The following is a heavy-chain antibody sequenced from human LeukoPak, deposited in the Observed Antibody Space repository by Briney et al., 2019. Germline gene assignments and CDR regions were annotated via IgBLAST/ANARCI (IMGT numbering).Heavy chain of an antibody. CDR3: ARVYSSSSPFDY. D-gene: IGHD6-6*01. Sequence: ASVKVSCKASGVTFSSYAISWVRQAPGQGLEWMGRIIPILGIANYAQKFQGRVTMTRDTSTSTVYMELSSLRSEDTAVYYCARVYSSSSPFDYWGQGTLVTVSS. J-gene: IGHJ4*02. CDR1: GVTFSSYA. V-gene: IGHV1-69*04. CDR2: IIPILGIA.